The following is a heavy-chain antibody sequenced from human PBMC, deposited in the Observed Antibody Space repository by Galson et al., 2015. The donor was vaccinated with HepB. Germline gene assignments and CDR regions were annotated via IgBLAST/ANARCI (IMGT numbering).Heavy chain of an antibody. D-gene: IGHD2-2*01. V-gene: IGHV1-3*01. CDR2: INAGNGNT. CDR3: ARVGYCSSTSCRSTPARYFDY. Sequence: SVKVSCKASGYTFTSYAMHWVRQAPGQRLEWMGWINAGNGNTKYSQKFQGRVTITRDTSASTAYMELSSLRSEDTAVYYCARVGYCSSTSCRSTPARYFDYWGQGTLVTVSS. CDR1: GYTFTSYA. J-gene: IGHJ4*02.